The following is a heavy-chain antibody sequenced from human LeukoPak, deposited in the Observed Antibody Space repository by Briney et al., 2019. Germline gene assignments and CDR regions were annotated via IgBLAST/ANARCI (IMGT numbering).Heavy chain of an antibody. J-gene: IGHJ5*02. CDR2: ISSSSSYI. Sequence: GGSLRLSCAASGFTFSSYSMNWVRQAPGKGLEWVSSISSSSSYIYYADSVKCRFTISRDNAKNSLYLQMNSLRAEDTAVYYCARDGEGYYDFWSGYSYNWFDPWGQGTLVTVSS. CDR3: ARDGEGYYDFWSGYSYNWFDP. D-gene: IGHD3-3*01. V-gene: IGHV3-21*01. CDR1: GFTFSSYS.